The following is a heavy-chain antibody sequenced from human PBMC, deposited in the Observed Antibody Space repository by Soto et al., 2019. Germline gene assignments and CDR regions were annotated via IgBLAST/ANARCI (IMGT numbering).Heavy chain of an antibody. CDR1: GFTFSSYW. J-gene: IGHJ4*02. V-gene: IGHV3-7*01. Sequence: GGSLRLSCAASGFTFSSYWMSWVRQAPGKGLEWVANIKQDGSEKYYVDSVKGRFTISRDNAKNSLYLQMNSLRAEDTAVYYCARSNSGWAFSYYFDYWGQGTLVTVSS. CDR3: ARSNSGWAFSYYFDY. CDR2: IKQDGSEK. D-gene: IGHD6-19*01.